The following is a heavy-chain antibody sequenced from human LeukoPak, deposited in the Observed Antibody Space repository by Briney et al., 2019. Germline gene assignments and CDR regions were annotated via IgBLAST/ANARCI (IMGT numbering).Heavy chain of an antibody. J-gene: IGHJ4*02. D-gene: IGHD3-22*01. Sequence: GGSLRLSCAASGFTFSSYAMSWVRQAPGKGLEWVSAISGGGGSTYYAVSVKGRFTISRDNSKNTLYLQMNSLRAEDTAVYYCAKDYDSSGYLLFDYWGQGTLVTVSS. CDR1: GFTFSSYA. CDR2: ISGGGGST. CDR3: AKDYDSSGYLLFDY. V-gene: IGHV3-23*01.